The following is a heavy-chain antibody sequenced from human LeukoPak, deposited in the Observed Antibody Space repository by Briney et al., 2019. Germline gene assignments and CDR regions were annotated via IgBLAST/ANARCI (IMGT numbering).Heavy chain of an antibody. J-gene: IGHJ5*02. CDR1: GHTLTELS. Sequence: GASVKVSCKVSGHTLTELSMRWVRQAPGKGLEWVGGFDPEDGETIYAQKFQGRVTMTEDTSTDTAYMELSRLRSDDTAVYYCARERRIGQWLVRGWFDPWGEGTLVTVSS. CDR2: FDPEDGET. D-gene: IGHD6-19*01. CDR3: ARERRIGQWLVRGWFDP. V-gene: IGHV1-24*01.